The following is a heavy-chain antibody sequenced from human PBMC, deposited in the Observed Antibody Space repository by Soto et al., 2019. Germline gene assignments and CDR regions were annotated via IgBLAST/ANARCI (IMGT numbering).Heavy chain of an antibody. J-gene: IGHJ3*02. V-gene: IGHV4-59*08. CDR2: IYYSGST. D-gene: IGHD6-25*01. CDR3: ARIYSAYVAFDI. Sequence: SETLSLTCTVSGGSISSYYWSWIRQPPGKGLEWIGYIYYSGSTNYNPSLKSRVTISVDTSKNQSSLKLSSVTAADTAVYYCARIYSAYVAFDIWGQGTMVTVSS. CDR1: GGSISSYY.